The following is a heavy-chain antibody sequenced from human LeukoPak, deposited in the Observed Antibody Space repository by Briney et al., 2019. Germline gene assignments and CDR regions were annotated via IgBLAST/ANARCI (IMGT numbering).Heavy chain of an antibody. Sequence: ASVKVSCKASGYTFSSYGISWVRQAPGQGLEWMGWISAYNGNTNYAQKFQGGVTMTTDTSTTTAYIELRSLRSDDTAVYCCAREQGGYSGSADYWGQGTLVTVSS. D-gene: IGHD5-12*01. V-gene: IGHV1-18*01. J-gene: IGHJ4*02. CDR1: GYTFSSYG. CDR2: ISAYNGNT. CDR3: AREQGGYSGSADY.